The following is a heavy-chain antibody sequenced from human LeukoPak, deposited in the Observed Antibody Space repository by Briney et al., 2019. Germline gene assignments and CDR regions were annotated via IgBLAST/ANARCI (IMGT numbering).Heavy chain of an antibody. CDR2: ISGSGGST. V-gene: IGHV3-23*01. CDR1: GFTFSSYA. CDR3: AKPHTLLWDPNWFDP. D-gene: IGHD3-10*01. Sequence: GGSLRLSCAASGFTFSSYAISWVRQAPGKGLEWVSAISGSGGSTYYADSVKGRFTISRDNSKNTLYLQMNSLRAEDTAVYYCAKPHTLLWDPNWFDPWGQGTMVTVSS. J-gene: IGHJ5*02.